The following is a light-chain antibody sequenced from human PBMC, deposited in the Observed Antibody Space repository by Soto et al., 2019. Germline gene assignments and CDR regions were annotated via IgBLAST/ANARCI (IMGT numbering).Light chain of an antibody. J-gene: IGLJ3*02. CDR2: LNSDGSH. V-gene: IGLV4-69*01. Sequence: QSVLTQSPSASASLGASVKLTCTLSSGHSSYAIAWHQQQPEKGPRYLMKLNSDGSHSKGDGIPDRFSGSSSGAERYLTISSLQSEDEADYYCQTWGTGIHPWVFGGGTKVTVL. CDR3: QTWGTGIHPWV. CDR1: SGHSSYA.